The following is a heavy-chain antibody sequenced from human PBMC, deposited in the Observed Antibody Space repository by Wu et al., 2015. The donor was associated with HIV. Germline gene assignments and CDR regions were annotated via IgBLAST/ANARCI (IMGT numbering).Heavy chain of an antibody. V-gene: IGHV1-2*02. J-gene: IGHJ4*02. CDR2: INANRGGT. Sequence: QVHLLQSGAEVKKPGASVMVSCTASGYTLSDYYIYWVRQAPGQGPEWMGWINANRGGTKYAEKFEGRVIVTRDTSINTAYMELNGLISDDTAIYYCARDATPVTTEFDYWGQGTLVTVSS. CDR3: ARDATPVTTEFDY. D-gene: IGHD4-17*01. CDR1: GYTLSDYY.